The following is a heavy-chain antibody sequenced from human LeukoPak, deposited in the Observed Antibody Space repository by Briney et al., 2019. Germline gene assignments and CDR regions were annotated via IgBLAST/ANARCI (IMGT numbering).Heavy chain of an antibody. CDR1: GGSFSGYY. CDR3: ARLKVRGVIAKKYYFDY. D-gene: IGHD3-10*01. Sequence: SETLSLTCAVYGGSFSGYYWRWIRQPPGKGLEWIGEINHSGSTNYNPSLKSRVTISVDTSKNQFSLKLSSVTAADTAVYYCARLKVRGVIAKKYYFDYWGQGTLVTVSS. CDR2: INHSGST. V-gene: IGHV4-34*01. J-gene: IGHJ4*02.